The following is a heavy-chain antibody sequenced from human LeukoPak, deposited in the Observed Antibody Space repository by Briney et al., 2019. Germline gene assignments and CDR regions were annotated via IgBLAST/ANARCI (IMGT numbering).Heavy chain of an antibody. D-gene: IGHD3-22*01. V-gene: IGHV3-49*03. CDR2: IRTKPYGGTT. CDR3: TSNHDSSGYTPDH. J-gene: IGHJ4*02. CDR1: GFTFGDYA. Sequence: GGSLRLSCTASGFTFGDYAMTWFRQAPGKGLEWVASIRTKPYGGTTEYAASVKGRFTISRDDSKSIAYLQMNSLKTEDTAVYYCTSNHDSSGYTPDHWGQGTLVTVSS.